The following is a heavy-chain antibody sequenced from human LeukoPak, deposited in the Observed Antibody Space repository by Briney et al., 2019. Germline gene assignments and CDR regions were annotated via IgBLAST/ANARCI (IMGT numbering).Heavy chain of an antibody. J-gene: IGHJ4*02. CDR3: ARDRLIGYCSSTSCPATLFDY. CDR2: IIPILGIA. V-gene: IGHV1-69*04. Sequence: ASVKVSCKASGGTFSSYAISWVRQAPGQGLEWMGRIIPILGIANYAQKFQGRVTITADKSTSTAYMELISLRSEDTAVYYCARDRLIGYCSSTSCPATLFDYWGQGTLVTVSS. CDR1: GGTFSSYA. D-gene: IGHD2-2*01.